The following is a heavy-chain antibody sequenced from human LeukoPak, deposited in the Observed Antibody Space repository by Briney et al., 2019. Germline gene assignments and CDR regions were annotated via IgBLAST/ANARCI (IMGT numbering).Heavy chain of an antibody. V-gene: IGHV3-23*01. CDR2: ISGSGGST. CDR1: GFTFSSYA. D-gene: IGHD2-2*01. Sequence: PGGSLRLSCAASGFTFSSYAMSWVRQAPGKGLEWVSAISGSGGSTYYAGSVKGRFTISRDNSKNTLYLQMNSLRAEDTAVYYCAKELYCSSTSCPIFDYWGQGTLVTVSS. J-gene: IGHJ4*02. CDR3: AKELYCSSTSCPIFDY.